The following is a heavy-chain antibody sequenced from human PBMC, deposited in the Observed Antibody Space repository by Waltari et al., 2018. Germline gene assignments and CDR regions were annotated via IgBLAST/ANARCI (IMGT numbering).Heavy chain of an antibody. CDR2: VFPIRDMA. CDR1: GGTFSSYA. D-gene: IGHD3-10*01. J-gene: IGHJ4*02. V-gene: IGHV1-69*04. CDR3: ALCFRELSGGPFDY. Sequence: QVQLVQSGAEVKKPGSSVKVSCKASGGTFSSYAISWVRQAPGQGMEWLGGVFPIRDMATYAQKFQCRVTITADDSTSTPLMPLSSVRAEDRAVYYCALCFRELSGGPFDYWGQGTLVTVSS.